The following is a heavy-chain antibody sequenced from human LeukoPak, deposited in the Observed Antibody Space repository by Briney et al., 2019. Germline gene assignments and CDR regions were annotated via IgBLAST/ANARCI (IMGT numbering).Heavy chain of an antibody. CDR2: IYSGGST. CDR3: ARGTIQKYDAFDI. J-gene: IGHJ3*02. V-gene: IGHV3-66*01. CDR1: GFTVSSNY. Sequence: GGSLRLSCAASGFTVSSNYMSWVRQAPGKGLEWVSVIYSGGSTYYADSVKGRFTISRDNSKNTLYLQMNSLRAEDTAVYYCARGTIQKYDAFDIWGQGTMVTVSS. D-gene: IGHD1-7*01.